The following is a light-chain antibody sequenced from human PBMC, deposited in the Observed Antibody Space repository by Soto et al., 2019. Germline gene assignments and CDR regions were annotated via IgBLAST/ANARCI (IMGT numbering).Light chain of an antibody. CDR3: QQYGSSRSIT. CDR2: GAS. V-gene: IGKV3-20*01. Sequence: MEFTRSPGPRFGSPGKTPSLPYQDNQSVSSSYLAWYQQKPGQAPRLLIYGASSRATGIPDRFSGSGSGTDFTHTISRLEPEDFAVYYCQQYGSSRSITFGQGTRLEIK. CDR1: QSVSSSY. J-gene: IGKJ5*01.